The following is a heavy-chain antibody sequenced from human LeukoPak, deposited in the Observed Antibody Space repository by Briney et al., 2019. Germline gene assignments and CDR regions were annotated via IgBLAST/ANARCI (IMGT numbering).Heavy chain of an antibody. V-gene: IGHV3-48*02. CDR2: ISYSSRTI. D-gene: IGHD2-15*01. J-gene: IGHJ2*01. CDR1: GFTFSSYN. Sequence: GGPLRLSCAASGFTFSSYNMNWVRQAPGKGLEWVSYISYSSRTIYYADSVKGRFTISRDNANNSLYLQMNSLRDEDTAVYYCARVGSGIYWYFDLWGRGTLVTVSS. CDR3: ARVGSGIYWYFDL.